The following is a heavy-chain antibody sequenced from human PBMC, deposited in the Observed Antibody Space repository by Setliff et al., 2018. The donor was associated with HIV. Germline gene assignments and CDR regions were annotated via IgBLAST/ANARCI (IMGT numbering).Heavy chain of an antibody. CDR3: ARDAFDYTAYYYSYMDV. J-gene: IGHJ6*03. V-gene: IGHV1-46*01. CDR1: GFILTSNY. Sequence: ASVKVSCKASGFILTSNYMHWVRQAPGQGLEWMGLINPSGGSTTYAQKFQGRVTMTRDTSTSTVYMELSSLRSEDTAVYYCARDAFDYTAYYYSYMDVWGKGTTVTVS. CDR2: INPSGGST. D-gene: IGHD4-4*01.